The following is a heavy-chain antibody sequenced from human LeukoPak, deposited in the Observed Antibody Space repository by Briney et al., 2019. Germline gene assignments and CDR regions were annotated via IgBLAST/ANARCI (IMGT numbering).Heavy chain of an antibody. CDR3: ATESPRNCSSTSCPSWGSYYYYGTDV. J-gene: IGHJ6*04. D-gene: IGHD2-2*01. V-gene: IGHV1-24*01. CDR1: GYTLTELS. CDR2: FDPEDGET. Sequence: VASVKVSCKVSGYTLTELSMHWVRQAPGKGLEWMGGFDPEDGETIYAQKFQGRVTMTEDTSTDTAYMELSSLRSEDTAVYYCATESPRNCSSTSCPSWGSYYYYGTDVWGKGTTVTVSS.